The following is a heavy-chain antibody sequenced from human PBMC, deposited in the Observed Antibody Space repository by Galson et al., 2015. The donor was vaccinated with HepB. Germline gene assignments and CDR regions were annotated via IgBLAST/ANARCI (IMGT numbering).Heavy chain of an antibody. Sequence: SLRLSCAASGFTFSSYAMHWVRQAPGKGLEWVAVISYDGSNKYYADSVKGRFTISRDNSKNTLYLQMNSLRAEDTAIYYCAKANAGITMIVVVVTTWDYWGQGTLVTVSS. J-gene: IGHJ4*02. CDR3: AKANAGITMIVVVVTTWDY. V-gene: IGHV3-30*04. D-gene: IGHD3-22*01. CDR1: GFTFSSYA. CDR2: ISYDGSNK.